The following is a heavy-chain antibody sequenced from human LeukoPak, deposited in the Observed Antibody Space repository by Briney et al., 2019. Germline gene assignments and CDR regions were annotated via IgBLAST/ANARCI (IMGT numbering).Heavy chain of an antibody. CDR3: AKDRARSSPFDY. D-gene: IGHD6-13*01. CDR2: IRHDGSNK. CDR1: GFTFSSYG. V-gene: IGHV3-30*02. J-gene: IGHJ4*02. Sequence: GGSLRLSCAASGFTFSSYGMHWVRQAPGKGLEWVAFIRHDGSNKYYADSVKGRFTISRDNSKNTLYLQMNSLRAEDTAVYYCAKDRARSSPFDYWGQGTLVTVSS.